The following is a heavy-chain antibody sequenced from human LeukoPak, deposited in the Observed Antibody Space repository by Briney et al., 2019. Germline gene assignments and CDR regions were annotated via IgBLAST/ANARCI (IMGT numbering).Heavy chain of an antibody. CDR1: GFTFSSYA. CDR2: ISGSGGST. V-gene: IGHV3-23*01. J-gene: IGHJ4*02. D-gene: IGHD4-17*01. CDR3: ARRGESTTYGDYRFDY. Sequence: GGSLRLSCAASGFTFSSYAMSWVRQAPGKGLEWVSAISGSGGSTYYADSVKGRFTISRDNSKNTLYLQMNSLRAEDTAVYYCARRGESTTYGDYRFDYWGQGTLVTVSS.